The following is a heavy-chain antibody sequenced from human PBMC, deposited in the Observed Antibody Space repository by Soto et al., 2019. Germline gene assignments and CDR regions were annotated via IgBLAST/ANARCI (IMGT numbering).Heavy chain of an antibody. D-gene: IGHD3-3*02. CDR2: ISYDGSNK. CDR3: AKDLRFSSYYYYGMDV. CDR1: GFTFSSYG. Sequence: GGSLRLSCAASGFTFSSYGMHWVRQAPGKGLEWVAVISYDGSNKYYADSVKGRFTISRDNSKNTLYLQMNSLRAEDTAVYYCAKDLRFSSYYYYGMDVWGQGTTVTVSS. V-gene: IGHV3-30*18. J-gene: IGHJ6*02.